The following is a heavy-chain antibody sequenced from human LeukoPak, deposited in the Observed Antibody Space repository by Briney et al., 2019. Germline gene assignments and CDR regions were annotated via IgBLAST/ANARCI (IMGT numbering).Heavy chain of an antibody. CDR2: IYPGDSDT. D-gene: IGHD6-19*01. CDR3: ARRLAVAGRGYYGMDV. J-gene: IGHJ6*02. Sequence: GESLKISCMGSGYRFTSYWIGWVRQMPGKGLEWMGNIYPGDSDTRYSPPFQGQVTISADKSISTAYLQWSSLKASDTAMYYCARRLAVAGRGYYGMDVWGQGTTVTVSS. V-gene: IGHV5-51*01. CDR1: GYRFTSYW.